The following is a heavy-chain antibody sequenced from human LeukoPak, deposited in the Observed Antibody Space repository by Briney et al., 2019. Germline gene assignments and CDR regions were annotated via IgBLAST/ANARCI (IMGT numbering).Heavy chain of an antibody. Sequence: GGSLRLSCEGSGFTFSSFEMNWVCQAPGKGLEWLSYIGSGGRTIYYADSVKGRFTISRDNARNSLSLQMNSLRAEDTAVYHGAREDSRDALDIWGQGTMVTVSS. CDR3: AREDSRDALDI. J-gene: IGHJ3*02. V-gene: IGHV3-48*03. D-gene: IGHD3-22*01. CDR1: GFTFSSFE. CDR2: IGSGGRTI.